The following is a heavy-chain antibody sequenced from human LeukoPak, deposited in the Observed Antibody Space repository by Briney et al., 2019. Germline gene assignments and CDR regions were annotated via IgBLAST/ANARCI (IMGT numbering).Heavy chain of an antibody. V-gene: IGHV3-33*01. CDR3: ARDLEMGKHFDY. D-gene: IGHD5-24*01. CDR1: GFAFSVYG. Sequence: GGSLRLSCAASGFAFSVYGMHWVRQAPGKGLEWVAVIGHDGSYTKYPDSVKGRFTISRDNSKNTLFLHMDSLRAEDTALYYCARDLEMGKHFDYWGQGTPVTASS. CDR2: IGHDGSYT. J-gene: IGHJ4*02.